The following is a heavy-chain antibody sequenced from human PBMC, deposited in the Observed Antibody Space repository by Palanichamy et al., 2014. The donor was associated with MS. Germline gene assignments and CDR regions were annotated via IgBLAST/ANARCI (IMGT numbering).Heavy chain of an antibody. D-gene: IGHD2-8*02. J-gene: IGHJ4*02. V-gene: IGHV4-59*01. Sequence: QVQLQESGPGLVKPSETLSLTCTVSGGSIRSYYWNWLRQTPGKGLEWMGYIYHTGGTNSRPSLQSRVTISIDTSKNQFSLNLSSVTAADTAVYYCAASPGGALASWVFYHWGQGSQVTVSS. CDR3: AASPGGALASWVFYH. CDR2: IYHTGGT. CDR1: GGSIRSYY.